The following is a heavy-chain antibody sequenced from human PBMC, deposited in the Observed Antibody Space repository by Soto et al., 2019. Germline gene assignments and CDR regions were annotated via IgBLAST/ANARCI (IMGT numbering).Heavy chain of an antibody. Sequence: SETLSLTCTVSGGSISTTSFYWAWIRQPPGKGLEWIGEINHSGITNYNPSLKSRVTISVDTSKNQFSLRLSSVTAADTAVYYCARGECSLYLFDYWGLGTLVTVSS. CDR1: GGSISTTSFY. CDR2: INHSGIT. CDR3: ARGECSLYLFDY. V-gene: IGHV4-39*07. J-gene: IGHJ4*02. D-gene: IGHD2-8*01.